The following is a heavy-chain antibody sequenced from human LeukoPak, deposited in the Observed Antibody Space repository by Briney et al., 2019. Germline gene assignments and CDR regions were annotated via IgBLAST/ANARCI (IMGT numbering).Heavy chain of an antibody. D-gene: IGHD5-24*01. V-gene: IGHV3-7*01. Sequence: PGGSLRLSCEASGYTFTNNWMTWFRQAPGKGLEWVANANEDGSEQNYLDSVKGRFTISRDNAKNSVYLQMNNLRVEETAVYYCARGRGWIDPWGQGTLVTVSS. CDR3: ARGRGWIDP. CDR1: GYTFTNNW. J-gene: IGHJ5*02. CDR2: ANEDGSEQ.